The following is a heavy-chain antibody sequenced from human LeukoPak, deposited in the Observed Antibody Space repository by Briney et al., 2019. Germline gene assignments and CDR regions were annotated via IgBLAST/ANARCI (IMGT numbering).Heavy chain of an antibody. CDR3: ARDPHSRHHPYYYMDV. J-gene: IGHJ6*03. Sequence: GGSLRLSCAASGFTFSSYWMHWVRQAPGKGLVWVSRINSDGSSTSYADSVKGRFTISRDNAKNTLYLQMNSLRAEDTAVYCCARDPHSRHHPYYYMDVWGKGTTVTVSS. D-gene: IGHD1-14*01. V-gene: IGHV3-74*01. CDR2: INSDGSST. CDR1: GFTFSSYW.